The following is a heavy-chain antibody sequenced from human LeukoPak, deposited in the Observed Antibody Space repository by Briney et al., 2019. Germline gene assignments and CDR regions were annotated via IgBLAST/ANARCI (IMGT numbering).Heavy chain of an antibody. Sequence: GGSLRLSCEASGFTFSTFPMHWVRQTPDKGLEWVAVISDDGRDVYYADSVKGRFTISRDNSKNTLYLQMHRVSPEDTAVVYCARVGRVSIYPSYMDVWGKGTTVTVSS. V-gene: IGHV3-30*04. CDR2: ISDDGRDV. D-gene: IGHD6-6*01. CDR1: GFTFSTFP. CDR3: ARVGRVSIYPSYMDV. J-gene: IGHJ6*03.